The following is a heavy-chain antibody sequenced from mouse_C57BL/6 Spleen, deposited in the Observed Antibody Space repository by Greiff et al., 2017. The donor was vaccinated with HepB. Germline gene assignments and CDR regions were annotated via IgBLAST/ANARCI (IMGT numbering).Heavy chain of an antibody. V-gene: IGHV1-69*01. Sequence: QVQLQQPGAELVMPGASVKLSCKASGYNFTSYWMHWVKQRPGQGLEWIGEIDPSDSYTNYNQKFKGKSTLTVDKSSSTAYMQLSSLTSEDSAVYYCAREGFGGNYGAYWGQGTLVTVSA. CDR1: GYNFTSYW. D-gene: IGHD2-1*01. CDR2: IDPSDSYT. J-gene: IGHJ3*01. CDR3: AREGFGGNYGAY.